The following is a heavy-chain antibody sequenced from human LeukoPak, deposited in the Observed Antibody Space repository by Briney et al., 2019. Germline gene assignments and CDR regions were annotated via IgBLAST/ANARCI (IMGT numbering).Heavy chain of an antibody. V-gene: IGHV3-23*01. CDR3: AKAWYYYSSRRPEYYFDY. CDR1: GFTFSSYA. J-gene: IGHJ4*02. CDR2: ISGSGGST. Sequence: GGSLRLSCAASGFTFSSYAMSWVRQAPGKGLEWVSAISGSGGSTYYADSVKGRFTISRDNSKNTLYLQMNSLRAEDTAVYYCAKAWYYYSSRRPEYYFDYWCQGTLVTVSP. D-gene: IGHD3-10*01.